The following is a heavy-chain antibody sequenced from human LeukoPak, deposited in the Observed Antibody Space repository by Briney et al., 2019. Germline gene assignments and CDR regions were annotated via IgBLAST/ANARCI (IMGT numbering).Heavy chain of an antibody. CDR3: ARQLDCSSTSCPAPFDY. V-gene: IGHV5-51*01. Sequence: GESLKISCKGSGYSFTSYWIGWVRQMPGKGLEWMGIIYPGDSDTRYSPSFQGQVTISADKSISTAYLQWSSLKASDTAMYYCARQLDCSSTSCPAPFDYWGQGTLVTVPS. J-gene: IGHJ4*02. CDR2: IYPGDSDT. D-gene: IGHD2-2*01. CDR1: GYSFTSYW.